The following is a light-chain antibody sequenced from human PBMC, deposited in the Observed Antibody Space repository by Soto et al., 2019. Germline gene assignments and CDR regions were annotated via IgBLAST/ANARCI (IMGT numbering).Light chain of an antibody. CDR3: SSSSSGGLYV. Sequence: QSALTQPASVSGSPGQSITISCTGTSNDVGDYNHVSWYQQSPGKVPKLLIYNVNNRPSGVSDRFSGSRSGYTASLTISGLQADDESDYFCSSSSSGGLYVFGTGTKVTVL. CDR2: NVN. J-gene: IGLJ1*01. CDR1: SNDVGDYNH. V-gene: IGLV2-14*01.